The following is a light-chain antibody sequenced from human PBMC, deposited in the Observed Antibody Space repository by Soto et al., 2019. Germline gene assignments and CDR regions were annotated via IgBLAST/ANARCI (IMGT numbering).Light chain of an antibody. CDR3: CSYAGSYTF. CDR1: SNDVGGYNY. Sequence: QSALTQPRSVSGSPGQSVTISCTGTSNDVGGYNYVSWYHQHPDKTPKLMIYDVSQRPSGVPDRFSGSRSGNTASLTISGHQAEDEADYYCCSYAGSYTFFGTGTKVTVL. V-gene: IGLV2-11*01. J-gene: IGLJ1*01. CDR2: DVS.